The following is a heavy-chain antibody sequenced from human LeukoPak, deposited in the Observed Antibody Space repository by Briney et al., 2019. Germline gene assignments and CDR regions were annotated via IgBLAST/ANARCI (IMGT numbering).Heavy chain of an antibody. CDR3: ASLYDYVWGSYSWDY. D-gene: IGHD3-16*01. CDR2: INPSGGST. V-gene: IGHV1-46*01. J-gene: IGHJ4*02. CDR1: GYTFTSYY. Sequence: GASVKVSCKASGYTFTSYYMHWVRQAPGQGLEWMGIINPSGGSTSYAQKFQGRVTMTRDTSTSTVYMELSSLRSEDTAVYYCASLYDYVWGSYSWDYWGQGTLVTVSS.